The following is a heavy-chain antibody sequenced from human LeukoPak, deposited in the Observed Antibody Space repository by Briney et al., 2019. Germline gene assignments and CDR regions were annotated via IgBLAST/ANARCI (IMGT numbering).Heavy chain of an antibody. CDR1: GFTFSSYS. Sequence: PGGSLRLSCAASGFTFSSYSMNWVRQAPGKGLEWVSSISSSSSYIYYADSVKGRFTISRDNAKNSLYLQMNSLRAEDTAVYCCARASAQGGDAFDIRGQGTMVTVSS. CDR2: ISSSSSYI. V-gene: IGHV3-21*01. CDR3: ARASAQGGDAFDI. J-gene: IGHJ3*02. D-gene: IGHD1-26*01.